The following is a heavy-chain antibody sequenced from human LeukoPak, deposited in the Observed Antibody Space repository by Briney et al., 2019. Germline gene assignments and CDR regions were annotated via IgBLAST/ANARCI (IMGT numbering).Heavy chain of an antibody. J-gene: IGHJ6*03. CDR1: GYTFTSYY. CDR3: ARDVVYCSGGSCYGARYYYYYYMDV. CDR2: INPSGGST. V-gene: IGHV1-46*01. Sequence: ASVKVSCKASGYTFTSYYMHWVRQAPGEGLEWMGIINPSGGSTSYAQKFQGRVTMTRDTSISTAYMELSRLRSDDTAVYYCARDVVYCSGGSCYGARYYYYYYMDVWGKGTTVTVSS. D-gene: IGHD2-15*01.